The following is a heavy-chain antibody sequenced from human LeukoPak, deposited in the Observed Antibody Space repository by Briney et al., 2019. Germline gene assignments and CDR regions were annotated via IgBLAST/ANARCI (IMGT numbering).Heavy chain of an antibody. V-gene: IGHV3-48*03. J-gene: IGHJ4*02. D-gene: IGHD5-12*01. Sequence: GGSLRLSCAASGFTFSNYEMNWVRQAPGKGLEWVSYISSSGSTIYYADSVEGRFTISRDNAKNSLYLQMNSLRAEDTAVYYCARASSYTWPAGYWGQGTLVTVSS. CDR3: ARASSYTWPAGY. CDR1: GFTFSNYE. CDR2: ISSSGSTI.